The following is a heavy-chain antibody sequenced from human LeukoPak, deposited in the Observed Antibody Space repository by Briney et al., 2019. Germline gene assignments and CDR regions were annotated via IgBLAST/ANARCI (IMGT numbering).Heavy chain of an antibody. D-gene: IGHD1-14*01. V-gene: IGHV3-74*01. CDR1: GFTFNSYW. CDR2: INSDGSST. CDR3: ARAVTTRPWYFDL. Sequence: GGSLRLSCAASGFTFNSYWMHWVRQAPGKGLVWVSRINSDGSSTSYADSVKGRFTISRENAKNSLYLQMNSLRAGDTAVYYCARAVTTRPWYFDLWGRGTLVTVSS. J-gene: IGHJ2*01.